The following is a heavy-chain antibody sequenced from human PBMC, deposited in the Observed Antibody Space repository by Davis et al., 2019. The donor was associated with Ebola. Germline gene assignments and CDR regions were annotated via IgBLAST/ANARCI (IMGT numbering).Heavy chain of an antibody. J-gene: IGHJ4*02. V-gene: IGHV6-1*01. CDR2: IYYYTSKWNN. CDR1: GDSVSGGSAA. Sequence: HSQTLSLTCAISGDSVSGGSAAWNWIRQSPSRGLEWLGRIYYYTSKWNNDYAESVKGRINIKPDTSKNQLALEMNSVTPEDTAVYYCARGWLRVGFDSWGQGTPVTVSS. D-gene: IGHD5-12*01. CDR3: ARGWLRVGFDS.